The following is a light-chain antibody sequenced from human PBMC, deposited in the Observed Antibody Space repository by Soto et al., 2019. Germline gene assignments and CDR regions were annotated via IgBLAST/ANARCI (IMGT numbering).Light chain of an antibody. Sequence: DIQMTQSPSTLSASVGDRVTITCRASQSISSWLAWYQQKPGKAPKLLISAASTLQRGVPSRFSGSGSGTEFTLTITNLQPDDLATYYCQQYKTYPLTFGGGTKLDIE. CDR2: AAS. CDR1: QSISSW. CDR3: QQYKTYPLT. J-gene: IGKJ4*01. V-gene: IGKV1-5*01.